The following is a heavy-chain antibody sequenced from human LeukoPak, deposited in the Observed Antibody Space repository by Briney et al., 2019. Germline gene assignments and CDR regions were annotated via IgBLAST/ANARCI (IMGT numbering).Heavy chain of an antibody. CDR2: INHSGTT. V-gene: IGHV4-34*01. Sequence: SETLSLTCAAYGGSFSGYYWSWIRQPPGKGLEWIGEINHSGTTNYNPALKSRVTISVDTSKNQLSLRLSSVPAADTAVYYCAGGAYGWGSIFTHYFDYWGQGKLVAVSS. J-gene: IGHJ4*02. D-gene: IGHD3-9*01. CDR1: GGSFSGYY. CDR3: AGGAYGWGSIFTHYFDY.